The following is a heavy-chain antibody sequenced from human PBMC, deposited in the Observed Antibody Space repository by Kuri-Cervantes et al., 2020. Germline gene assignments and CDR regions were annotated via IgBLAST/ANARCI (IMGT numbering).Heavy chain of an antibody. D-gene: IGHD3-10*01. Sequence: GESLKISCAASGFTFSKSWMSWVRQAPGKGLEWVANIKQDGSEKYYVDSAKGRFTISRDNAKNSLYLQMNSLRDEDTAVYYCARNYGSGSYYNWFDPWGQGTLVTVSS. CDR3: ARNYGSGSYYNWFDP. J-gene: IGHJ5*02. CDR2: IKQDGSEK. V-gene: IGHV3-7*01. CDR1: GFTFSKSW.